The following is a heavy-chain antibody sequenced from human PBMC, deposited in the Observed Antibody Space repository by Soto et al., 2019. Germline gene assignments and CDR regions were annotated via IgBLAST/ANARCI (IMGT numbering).Heavy chain of an antibody. D-gene: IGHD3-16*01. CDR1: GGTFSSYT. CDR3: ARYELGENWFDP. J-gene: IGHJ5*02. Sequence: QVQLVQSGAEVKKPGSSVKVSCKASGGTFSSYTISWVRQAPGQGLEWMGRIIPILGIANYAQKFQGRVTITADKSTSTAYMELSSLRSEDTAVYYCARYELGENWFDPWGQGTLVTVSS. CDR2: IIPILGIA. V-gene: IGHV1-69*02.